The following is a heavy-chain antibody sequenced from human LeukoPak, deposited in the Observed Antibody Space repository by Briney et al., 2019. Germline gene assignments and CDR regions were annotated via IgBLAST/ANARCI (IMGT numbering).Heavy chain of an antibody. J-gene: IGHJ4*02. Sequence: GGSLRLSCAASGFTFSSYSMNWVRQAPGKGLEWVSASSRDGRTFYIDSVRGRFTISRDNSKNTLYLQLNSLTAEDTATYYCAKEDAMIGFDYWGQGTLVTVSS. CDR2: SSRDGRT. CDR1: GFTFSSYS. D-gene: IGHD2-21*01. V-gene: IGHV3-23*01. CDR3: AKEDAMIGFDY.